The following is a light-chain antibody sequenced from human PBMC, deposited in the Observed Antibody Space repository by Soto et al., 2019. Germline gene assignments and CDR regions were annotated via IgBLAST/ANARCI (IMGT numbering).Light chain of an antibody. CDR3: QQCGSLPGT. V-gene: IGKV3-20*01. J-gene: IGKJ1*01. CDR1: QTVNGNY. Sequence: ETVLTQSPGTLSLSPGERATLSCRASQTVNGNYLGWYQQKPGQAPRHLIYGTSSRATGIPDRFSGSGSGTDFTLTICRLEPEDFAVYYCQQCGSLPGTFGQGTRVDIK. CDR2: GTS.